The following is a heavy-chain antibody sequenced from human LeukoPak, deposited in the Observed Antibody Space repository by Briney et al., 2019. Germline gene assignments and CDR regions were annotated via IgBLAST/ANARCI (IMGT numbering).Heavy chain of an antibody. CDR1: GFAFRSQA. CDR2: ISDSGDTT. CDR3: AKDARRSDGWYFFDH. V-gene: IGHV3-23*01. J-gene: IGHJ4*02. D-gene: IGHD6-19*01. Sequence: GGSLRLSCAASGFAFRSQAMGWVRQAPREVLEWVSVISDSGDTTYYADSVKGRFTISRDNSKNTLYLQMNSLRAEDTAIYYCAKDARRSDGWYFFDHWGQGALVTVSS.